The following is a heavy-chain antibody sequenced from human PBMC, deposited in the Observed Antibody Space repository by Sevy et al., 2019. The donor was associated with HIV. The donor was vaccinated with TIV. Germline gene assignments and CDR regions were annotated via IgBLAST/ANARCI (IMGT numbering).Heavy chain of an antibody. CDR1: GFTFSSYS. Sequence: GESLKISCAASGFTFSSYSMNWVRQAPGKGLEWVSYISSTSSSIHYADSVKGRFTISRDHAKNLLYLQMNSLRDEDTAVYYCARDDDPDTNYYDSSGYYGWDYWGQGTLVTVSS. D-gene: IGHD3-22*01. V-gene: IGHV3-48*02. CDR3: ARDDDPDTNYYDSSGYYGWDY. J-gene: IGHJ4*02. CDR2: ISSTSSSI.